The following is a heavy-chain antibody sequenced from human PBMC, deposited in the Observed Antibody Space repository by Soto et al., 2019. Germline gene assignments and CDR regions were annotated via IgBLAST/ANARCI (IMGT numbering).Heavy chain of an antibody. CDR3: ARGSFANPLGYCTNGVCTEYFQH. D-gene: IGHD2-8*01. CDR2: ISSSSSYI. CDR1: GFTFSSYS. Sequence: GGSLRLSCAASGFTFSSYSMNWVRQAPGKGLEWVSSISSSSSYIYYADSVKGRFTISRDNAKDSLYLQMNSLRAEDTAVCYCARGSFANPLGYCTNGVCTEYFQHWGQGTLVTVSS. J-gene: IGHJ1*01. V-gene: IGHV3-21*01.